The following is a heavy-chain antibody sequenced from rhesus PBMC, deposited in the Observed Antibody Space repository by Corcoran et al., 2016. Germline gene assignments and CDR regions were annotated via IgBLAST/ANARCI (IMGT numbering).Heavy chain of an antibody. Sequence: QVQLVQSGAEVKKPGASVKLSCKASGYTFTSYSITWVGPAPRQRLEWMGWMNPSNGKTGYAQKFQGRVTMTRDKSTSTAYMELSSLRSEDTAVYYCARRGSSYYFDYWGQGVLVTVSS. J-gene: IGHJ4*01. D-gene: IGHD4-29*01. CDR1: GYTFTSYS. V-gene: IGHV1-200*01. CDR3: ARRGSSYYFDY. CDR2: MNPSNGKT.